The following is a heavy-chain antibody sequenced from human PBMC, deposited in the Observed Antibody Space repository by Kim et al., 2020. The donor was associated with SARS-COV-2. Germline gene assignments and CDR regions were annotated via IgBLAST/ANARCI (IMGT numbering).Heavy chain of an antibody. Sequence: SGPTLVNPTQTLTLTCTFSGFSLSTSGLAVGWIRQPPGKALEWLALICWDDDNRYSTSLRNRLTVTKDTSKSQVVLTMTNMDPVDTATYYCAHRPSGYYAFDIWGQGTMVTVSS. D-gene: IGHD3-22*01. V-gene: IGHV2-5*02. CDR2: ICWDDDN. J-gene: IGHJ3*02. CDR3: AHRPSGYYAFDI. CDR1: GFSLSTSGLA.